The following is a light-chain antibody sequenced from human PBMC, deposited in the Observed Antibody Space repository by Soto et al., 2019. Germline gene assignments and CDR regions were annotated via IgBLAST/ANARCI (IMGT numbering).Light chain of an antibody. V-gene: IGKV3-20*01. CDR3: QQYGSSPMYT. CDR1: QSVSSSD. J-gene: IGKJ2*01. Sequence: EIGLTQSPGTLSLSPGERATLSCRASQSVSSSDLAWYQQKPGQAPRHLIYGASSRATGIPDRFSGSGSGTDFTLTISRLEPEDFAVYYCQQYGSSPMYTFGQGTKLEIK. CDR2: GAS.